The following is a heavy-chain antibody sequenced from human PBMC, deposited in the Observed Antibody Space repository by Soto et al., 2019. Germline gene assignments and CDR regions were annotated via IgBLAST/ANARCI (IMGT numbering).Heavy chain of an antibody. Sequence: QVQLQESGPGLVKPSQTLSLTCTVSGGSISSGGYYWSWIRQHPGKGLEWIGYIYYSGSTYYNPSLKSRVTISVDTSKNQFSLKLSSVTAADTAVYYCARESCSCGSCYSRARDYGVQGTLVTVSS. V-gene: IGHV4-31*03. CDR1: GGSISSGGYY. CDR3: ARESCSCGSCYSRARDY. CDR2: IYYSGST. D-gene: IGHD2-15*01. J-gene: IGHJ4*02.